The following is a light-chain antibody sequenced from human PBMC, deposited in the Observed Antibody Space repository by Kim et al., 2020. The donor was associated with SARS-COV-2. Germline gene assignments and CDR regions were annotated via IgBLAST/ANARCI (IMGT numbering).Light chain of an antibody. CDR2: AAS. CDR3: QQLNTYPWT. J-gene: IGKJ1*01. V-gene: IGKV1-9*01. CDR1: QGIDNH. Sequence: SVADRVAVTCRTSQGIDNHLAWYQQKPGKAPKLLIFAASTLQSGVPSRFSGSGSGTEFTLTVSSLQPEDFAIYYCQQLNTYPWTFGQGTKVDIK.